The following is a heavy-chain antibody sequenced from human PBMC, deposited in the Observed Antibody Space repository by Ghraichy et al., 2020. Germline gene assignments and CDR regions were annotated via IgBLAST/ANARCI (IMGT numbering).Heavy chain of an antibody. CDR2: ITWDGATT. CDR1: GFTFDDYV. J-gene: IGHJ6*02. Sequence: GSLRLSCAASGFTFDDYVMHWVRQAPGKGLEWVSLITWDGATTSYADSVKGRFTISRDNNKNSLTLQMNSLRTEDTALYYCAKDIVVVPADYYGMAVWGQGTTVIVSS. D-gene: IGHD2-2*01. CDR3: AKDIVVVPADYYGMAV. V-gene: IGHV3-43*02.